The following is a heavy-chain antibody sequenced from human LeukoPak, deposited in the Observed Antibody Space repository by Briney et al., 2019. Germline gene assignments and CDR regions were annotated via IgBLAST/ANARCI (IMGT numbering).Heavy chain of an antibody. CDR3: ARARLEVVVAAPWFDP. V-gene: IGHV4-4*02. CDR2: IYHSGST. Sequence: SETLSLTCAVSGGSISSSNWWSWVRQPPGKGLEWIGEIYHSGSTNYNPSLKSRVTISVDKSKNQFSLKLSSVTAADTAVYYCARARLEVVVAAPWFDPWGQGTLVTVSS. J-gene: IGHJ5*02. D-gene: IGHD2-15*01. CDR1: GGSISSSNW.